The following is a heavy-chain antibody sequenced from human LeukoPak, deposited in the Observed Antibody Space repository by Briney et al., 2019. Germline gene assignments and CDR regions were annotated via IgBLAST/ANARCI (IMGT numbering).Heavy chain of an antibody. CDR2: IKLDGSEK. CDR1: GFTFGKYW. D-gene: IGHD6-6*01. J-gene: IGHJ4*02. V-gene: IGHV3-7*01. Sequence: GSLRLSCVASGFTFGKYWMSWVRQAPGKGLEWVANIKLDGSEKNYVDSVKGRFTISRDNAKNSLYLQMNSLRAEDTAVYYCARSSTAARGAFDCWGQGTLVTVSS. CDR3: ARSSTAARGAFDC.